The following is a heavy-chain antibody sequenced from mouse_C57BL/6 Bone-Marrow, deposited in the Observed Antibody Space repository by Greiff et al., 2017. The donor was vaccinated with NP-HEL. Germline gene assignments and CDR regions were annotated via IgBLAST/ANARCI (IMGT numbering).Heavy chain of an antibody. J-gene: IGHJ1*03. D-gene: IGHD1-1*01. V-gene: IGHV1-55*01. CDR3: ARGRIYYYGSSLSWYFDV. CDR2: IYPGSGST. Sequence: QVQLQQSGAELVKPGASVKMSCKASGYTFTSYWITWVKQRPGQGLEWIGDIYPGSGSTNYNEKFKSKATLTVDTSSSTAYMQLSSLTSEDSAVYYCARGRIYYYGSSLSWYFDVWGTGTTVTVSS. CDR1: GYTFTSYW.